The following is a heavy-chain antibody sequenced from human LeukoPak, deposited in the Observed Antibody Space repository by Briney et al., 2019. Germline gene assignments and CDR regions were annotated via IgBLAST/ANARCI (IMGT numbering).Heavy chain of an antibody. CDR1: GYRFTGYY. V-gene: IGHV1-2*02. CDR2: INPNSGGT. J-gene: IGHJ4*02. CDR3: ARDRRGYYDSGSYYPLI. D-gene: IGHD3-10*01. Sequence: ASVKVSCKASGYRFTGYYIHWVRQAPGQGLEWMGWINPNSGGTNYAQKFQGRVTMTRDTSVSTAYMEVSRLRSDDTAVYFCARDRRGYYDSGSYYPLIWGQGTLVTVSS.